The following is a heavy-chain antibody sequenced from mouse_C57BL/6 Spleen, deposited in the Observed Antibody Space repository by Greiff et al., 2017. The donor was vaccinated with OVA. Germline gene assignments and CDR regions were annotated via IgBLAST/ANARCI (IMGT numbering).Heavy chain of an antibody. CDR2: IYPGSGST. Sequence: VQLQQPGAELVKPGASVKMSCKASGYTFTSYWITWVKQRPGQGLEWIGDIYPGSGSTNYNEKFKSKATLTVDTSSSTAYMQLSSLTSEDSAVYYCAREVENYSYFDYWGQGTTLTVSS. CDR3: AREVENYSYFDY. V-gene: IGHV1-55*01. J-gene: IGHJ2*01. D-gene: IGHD2-12*01. CDR1: GYTFTSYW.